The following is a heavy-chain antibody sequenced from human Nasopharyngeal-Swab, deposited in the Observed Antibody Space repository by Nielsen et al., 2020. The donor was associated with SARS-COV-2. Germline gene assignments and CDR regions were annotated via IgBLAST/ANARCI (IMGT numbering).Heavy chain of an antibody. CDR2: ISYDGSNK. D-gene: IGHD3-3*01. CDR1: GFTFSSYA. J-gene: IGHJ5*02. Sequence: GGSLRLSCAASGFTFSSYAMHWVRQAPGKGLEWVAVISYDGSNKYYVDSVKGRFTISRDNSKNTLYLQMNSLRAEDTAVYYCARDPTGLWSGTMFDPWGQGTLVTVSS. V-gene: IGHV3-30*04. CDR3: ARDPTGLWSGTMFDP.